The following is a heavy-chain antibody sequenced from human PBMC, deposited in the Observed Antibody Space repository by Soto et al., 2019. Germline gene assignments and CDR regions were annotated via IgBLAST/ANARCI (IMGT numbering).Heavy chain of an antibody. J-gene: IGHJ4*02. CDR2: IFPVFGTP. CDR3: AMDHGYCLGGSCVHIGGDLDY. Sequence: QVQLVQSGAEVRKPGSSVKVSCKASGGTFSSHAITWVRQAPGQGLAWMGGIFPVFGTPDYAQRFEGRVTLGAGASTNTVDMDLSYLRFRGRAVYYCAMDHGYCLGGSCVHIGGDLDYWGQGTLVTVSS. CDR1: GGTFSSHA. V-gene: IGHV1-69*01. D-gene: IGHD2-15*01.